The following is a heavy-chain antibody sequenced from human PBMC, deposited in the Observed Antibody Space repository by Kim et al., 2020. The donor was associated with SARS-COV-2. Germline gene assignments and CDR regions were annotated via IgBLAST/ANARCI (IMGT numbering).Heavy chain of an antibody. V-gene: IGHV3-53*04. CDR1: GFTVSSTY. Sequence: GGSLRLFCAASGFTVSSTYMSWVRQAPGKGLEWVSVIYAGGSTYYADSVKGRFTISRHNSKNTLYLQMNSLRAEDTALYYCAGNVDIVATTGFDYWGQGTLVTVSS. D-gene: IGHD5-12*01. J-gene: IGHJ4*02. CDR3: AGNVDIVATTGFDY. CDR2: IYAGGST.